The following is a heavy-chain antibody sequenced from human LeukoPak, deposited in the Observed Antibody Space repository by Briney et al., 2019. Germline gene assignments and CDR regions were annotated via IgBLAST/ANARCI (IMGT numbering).Heavy chain of an antibody. Sequence: PSETLSLTCTVSGDSISSDDFYWSWIRQPAGKGLEWIGRIYTSGSTNYNPSLKSRVTMSVDTSKNQFSLKLSSVTAADTAVYYCARSYDSSGYSWFDPWGQGTLVTVSS. CDR3: ARSYDSSGYSWFDP. J-gene: IGHJ5*02. V-gene: IGHV4-61*02. CDR1: GDSISSDDFY. CDR2: IYTSGST. D-gene: IGHD3-22*01.